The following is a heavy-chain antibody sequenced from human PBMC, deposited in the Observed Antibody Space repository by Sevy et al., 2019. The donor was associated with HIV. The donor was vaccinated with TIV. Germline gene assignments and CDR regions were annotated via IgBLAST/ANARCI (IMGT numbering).Heavy chain of an antibody. Sequence: GGSLRLSCVASGFTFSNYAMSWVRQAPGKGLEWVSAFSTSGDGGARTDYADSVKGRLTVSRDNSKNALYLQMNSLRAEDTAVYYCTKDGEYSSGWYTGYFDDWGQGTLVTVSS. V-gene: IGHV3-23*01. CDR1: GFTFSNYA. CDR2: FSTSGDGGART. J-gene: IGHJ4*02. D-gene: IGHD6-19*01. CDR3: TKDGEYSSGWYTGYFDD.